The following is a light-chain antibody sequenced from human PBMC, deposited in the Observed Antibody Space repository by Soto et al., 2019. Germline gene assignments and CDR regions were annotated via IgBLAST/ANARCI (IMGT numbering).Light chain of an antibody. CDR2: DAS. V-gene: IGKV1-17*01. Sequence: DIQMTQSPSTLSASVGDRVTITCRASQTISTYLNWYQQKPGKAPKLLIYDASSLQSGVPSRFSGSGSGTEFTLTISSLQPEDFGTYYCLQHNSYPITFGQGTRLEIK. CDR3: LQHNSYPIT. CDR1: QTISTY. J-gene: IGKJ5*01.